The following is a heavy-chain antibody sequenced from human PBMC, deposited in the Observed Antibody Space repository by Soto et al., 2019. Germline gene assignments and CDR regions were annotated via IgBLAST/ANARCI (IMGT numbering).Heavy chain of an antibody. V-gene: IGHV3-11*06. CDR1: GFSFSDHY. CDR2: ISSSTFYT. Sequence: QVQLVESGGGLVKPGGSLRLSCAASGFSFSDHYMSWIRQAPGKGLEWVSYISSSTFYTKYADSVKGRFTISRDNAKNSLYLQMNSLRAEDTAVYYCATYDSSVLEYFDYWGQGILVTVSS. J-gene: IGHJ4*02. D-gene: IGHD3-22*01. CDR3: ATYDSSVLEYFDY.